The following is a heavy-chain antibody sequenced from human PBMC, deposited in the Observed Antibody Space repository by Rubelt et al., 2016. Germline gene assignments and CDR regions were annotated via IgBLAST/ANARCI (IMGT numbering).Heavy chain of an antibody. V-gene: IGHV3-23*01. CDR2: ISGSGGTT. CDR3: ARIGELSGWFDP. Sequence: ESGGGLVQPGGSLRLSCAVSGFTFSSYAMTWVRQAPGKGLEWVSVISGSGGTTYYADSVKGRFTISRDNNKNTVDLQMNSLRAEDTAVYYCARIGELSGWFDPWGQGTLVTVSS. D-gene: IGHD3-10*01. J-gene: IGHJ5*02. CDR1: GFTFSSYA.